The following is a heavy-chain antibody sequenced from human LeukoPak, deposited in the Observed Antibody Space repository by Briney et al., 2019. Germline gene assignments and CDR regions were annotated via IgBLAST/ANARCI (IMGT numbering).Heavy chain of an antibody. CDR1: GYTFTSYG. CDR3: ARDLRRDESSNYYYIGWFDL. Sequence: ASVKVSCKASGYTFTSYGISWVRQAPGQGLEWMGWISAYNGYTIYADNLQGRVTVTTDTSTSTAHMELRSLRSDDTAVYYCARDLRRDESSNYYYIGWFDLWGQGTLVTVSS. V-gene: IGHV1-18*01. J-gene: IGHJ5*01. D-gene: IGHD3-22*01. CDR2: ISAYNGYT.